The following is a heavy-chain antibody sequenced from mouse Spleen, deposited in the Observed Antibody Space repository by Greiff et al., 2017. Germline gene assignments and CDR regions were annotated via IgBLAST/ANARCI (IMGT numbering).Heavy chain of an antibody. D-gene: IGHD2-1*01. Sequence: DVKLVESGGGLVKPGWSLKLSCAASGFTFSSYAMSWVRQTPEKRLEWVATISDGGSYTYYPDNVKGRFTISRDNAKNNLYLQMSHLKSEDTAMYYCARENGNCYYYAMDYWGQGTSVTVSS. J-gene: IGHJ4*01. CDR1: GFTFSSYA. CDR3: ARENGNCYYYAMDY. CDR2: ISDGGSYT. V-gene: IGHV5-4*01.